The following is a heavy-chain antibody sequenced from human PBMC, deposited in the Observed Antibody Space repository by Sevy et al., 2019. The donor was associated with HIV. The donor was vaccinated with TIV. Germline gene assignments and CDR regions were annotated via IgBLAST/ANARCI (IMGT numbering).Heavy chain of an antibody. CDR2: ISAYRANA. Sequence: ASVKVSCKASGYTLPSYGINWVRQAPGQGLEWMGWISAYRANANYAQKFQGRISLTTDRSTTTAYMELTTLEPDDTAVYFCASGRGGSFAYWGQGSQVTVSS. J-gene: IGHJ4*02. CDR3: ASGRGGSFAY. V-gene: IGHV1-18*01. CDR1: GYTLPSYG. D-gene: IGHD5-12*01.